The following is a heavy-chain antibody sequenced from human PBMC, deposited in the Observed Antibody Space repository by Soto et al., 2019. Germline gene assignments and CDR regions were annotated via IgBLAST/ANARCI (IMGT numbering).Heavy chain of an antibody. CDR3: ATQEPQTDDILTGYHYGMDV. D-gene: IGHD3-9*01. V-gene: IGHV5-10-1*01. CDR2: IDPSDSYT. Sequence: PGESLKISCKGSGYSFTSYWISWVRQMPGKGLEWMGRIDPSDSYTNYSPSFQGHVTISADKSISTAYLQWSSLKASDTAMYYCATQEPQTDDILTGYHYGMDVWGKGTTVTVSS. J-gene: IGHJ6*04. CDR1: GYSFTSYW.